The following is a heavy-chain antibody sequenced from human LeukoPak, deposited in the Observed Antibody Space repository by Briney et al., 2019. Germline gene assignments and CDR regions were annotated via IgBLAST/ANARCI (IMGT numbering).Heavy chain of an antibody. CDR2: ITYDGSSK. D-gene: IGHD4-23*01. J-gene: IGHJ2*01. CDR1: GFIFSSYA. CDR3: ARSYGGNSANWYFDL. V-gene: IGHV3-30-3*01. Sequence: GGSLRLSCAASGFIFSSYALHWVRQTPGKGLKWVADITYDGSSKYYAESVKGRFTISRDNSKNTLYLQMNSLRAEDTAVYYCARSYGGNSANWYFDLWGRGTLVTVSS.